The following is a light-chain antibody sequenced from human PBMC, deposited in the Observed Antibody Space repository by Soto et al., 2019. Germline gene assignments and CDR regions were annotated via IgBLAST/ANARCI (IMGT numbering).Light chain of an antibody. J-gene: IGLJ6*01. CDR1: SNDVGAFDY. Sequence: QSVLTQPDSVSASPGQSISISCTGTSNDVGAFDYVSWYQQHPGKAPKLIIFEVFNRPSGVSTRFSGSKSGSTASLTISGLQAEDEADYFCSSYTTNNAHVFGGGTKVTVL. CDR2: EVF. V-gene: IGLV2-14*01. CDR3: SSYTTNNAHV.